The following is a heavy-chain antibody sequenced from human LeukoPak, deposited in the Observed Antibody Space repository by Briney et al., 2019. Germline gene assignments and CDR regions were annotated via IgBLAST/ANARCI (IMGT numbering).Heavy chain of an antibody. CDR2: ITGSGGST. CDR3: AKRASALAGFQYFDS. D-gene: IGHD6-19*01. CDR1: GFTFRSYD. Sequence: PGGSLTLSCAASGFTFRSYDMSWVRQAPGKGLEWVSGITGSGGSTYYADSVKGRFTISRDNSKNTLYLQMNILRAEDTAIYYCAKRASALAGFQYFDSWGQGTLVSVSS. V-gene: IGHV3-23*01. J-gene: IGHJ4*02.